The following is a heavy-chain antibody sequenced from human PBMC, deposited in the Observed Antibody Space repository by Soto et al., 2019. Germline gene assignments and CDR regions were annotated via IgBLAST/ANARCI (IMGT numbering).Heavy chain of an antibody. CDR3: ARDVEGMDV. CDR1: GYTITSHY. V-gene: IGHV1-46*01. CDR2: INPSGGST. Sequence: GASVKVSCKASGYTITSHYMHLVRQAPGQGLEWMGVINPSGGSTSYAQKFQGRVTMTRDTSTSTVYMELSSLRSDDTAVYYCARDVEGMDVWGQGTTVTVSS. J-gene: IGHJ6*02.